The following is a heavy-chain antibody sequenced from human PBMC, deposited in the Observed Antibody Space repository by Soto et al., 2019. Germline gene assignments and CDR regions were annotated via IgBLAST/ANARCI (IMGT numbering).Heavy chain of an antibody. Sequence: SVKVSCKASGGTFSSYTISWVRQAPGQGLEWMGRIIPILGIANYAQKFQGRVTITADKSTSTAYMELSSLRSEDTAVYYCATPSVSYCYDYYCYGMAFSGRRTTVIGS. J-gene: IGHJ6*02. D-gene: IGHD3-10*01. CDR3: ATPSVSYCYDYYCYGMAF. V-gene: IGHV1-69*02. CDR1: GGTFSSYT. CDR2: IIPILGIA.